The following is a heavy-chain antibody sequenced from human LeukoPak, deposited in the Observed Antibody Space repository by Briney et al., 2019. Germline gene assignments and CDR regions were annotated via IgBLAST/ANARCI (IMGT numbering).Heavy chain of an antibody. D-gene: IGHD5-12*01. Sequence: LSGGSLRLSCAASGFTFRSYWMSWVRQAPGKGLEWVANIMHDGSEKYYVDSVRGRFIISRDNAEKSLYLQMNSLRAEDTAVYYCARGGLAEILATIATYYFDYWGQGTLVTVSS. CDR3: ARGGLAEILATIATYYFDY. CDR1: GFTFRSYW. J-gene: IGHJ4*02. V-gene: IGHV3-7*01. CDR2: IMHDGSEK.